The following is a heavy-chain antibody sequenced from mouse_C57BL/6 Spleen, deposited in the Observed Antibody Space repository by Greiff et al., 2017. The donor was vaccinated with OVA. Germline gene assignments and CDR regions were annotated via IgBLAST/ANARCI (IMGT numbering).Heavy chain of an antibody. J-gene: IGHJ2*01. CDR3: TRASNYEDWDY. Sequence: VQLQQPGAELVRPGSSVKLSCKASGYTFTSYWMHWVKQRPIQGLEWIGNIDPSDSETHYNQKFKDKATLTVDTSSSTAYMQLSSLTSEDAAVYYCTRASNYEDWDYWGQGTTLTVSS. CDR1: GYTFTSYW. CDR2: IDPSDSET. V-gene: IGHV1-52*01. D-gene: IGHD2-5*01.